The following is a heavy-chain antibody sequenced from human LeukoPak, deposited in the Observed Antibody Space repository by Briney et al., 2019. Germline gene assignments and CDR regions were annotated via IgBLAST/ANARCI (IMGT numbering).Heavy chain of an antibody. CDR2: ISAYNGNT. J-gene: IGHJ4*02. D-gene: IGHD4-17*01. CDR3: ARMSASTDDYGDFNFDY. V-gene: IGHV1-18*01. Sequence: ASVKVSCKASGYTFTSYGISWVRQAPGQGLEWMGWISAYNGNTNYAQKLQGTVTMTTDTSTSTAYMELRSLRSDDTAVYYCARMSASTDDYGDFNFDYWGQGTLVTVSS. CDR1: GYTFTSYG.